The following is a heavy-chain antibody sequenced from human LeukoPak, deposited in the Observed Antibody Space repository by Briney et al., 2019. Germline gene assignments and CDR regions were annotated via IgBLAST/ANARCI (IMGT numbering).Heavy chain of an antibody. V-gene: IGHV4-34*01. CDR1: GGSFSGYY. D-gene: IGHD5-12*01. Sequence: PSETLSLTCAVYGGSFSGYYWSWIRQPPGKGLEWIGEINHSGSTNYNPSLKSRVTISVDTSKNQFSLKLSSVTASDTAVYYCARGGDNLGNSGTDFDYWGQGTLVTVSS. CDR2: INHSGST. CDR3: ARGGDNLGNSGTDFDY. J-gene: IGHJ4*02.